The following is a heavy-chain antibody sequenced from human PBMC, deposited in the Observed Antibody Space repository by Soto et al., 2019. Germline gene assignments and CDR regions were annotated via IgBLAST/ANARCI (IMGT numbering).Heavy chain of an antibody. V-gene: IGHV3-72*01. CDR2: TRNKDNSYTT. D-gene: IGHD3-22*01. CDR3: AANYYDTNRYSIEI. CDR1: GCTFSDHY. J-gene: IGHJ3*02. Sequence: GGSLSLSWAASGCTFSDHYLDWFRQAPGRGLEWVGRTRNKDNSYTTEYAASVKGRFTISRDDSKNSLYLQMNSLKTEDTAVYYCAANYYDTNRYSIEIWGQRQLVIV.